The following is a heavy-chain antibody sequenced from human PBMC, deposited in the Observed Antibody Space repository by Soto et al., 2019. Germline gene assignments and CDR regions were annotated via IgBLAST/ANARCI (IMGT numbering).Heavy chain of an antibody. CDR1: GYKFTSSW. D-gene: IGHD3-22*01. Sequence: GESLKISCRTSGYKFTSSWIAWVRQKPGKGLEWMGIIFPSDSDTRYSPSCQGQVTISADRSTSTVFLQWASLKASDTAVYFCARKDNSGYFNWFDPWGQGTLVTVSS. CDR2: IFPSDSDT. CDR3: ARKDNSGYFNWFDP. J-gene: IGHJ5*02. V-gene: IGHV5-51*01.